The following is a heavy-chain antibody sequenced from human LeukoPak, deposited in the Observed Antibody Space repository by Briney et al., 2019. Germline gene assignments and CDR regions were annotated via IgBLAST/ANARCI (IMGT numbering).Heavy chain of an antibody. J-gene: IGHJ4*02. CDR3: AKGSSGGVDF. Sequence: SETLSLTCTVSGGSISSYYWSWIRQPPGKGLEWIGYIYYSGSTNYNPSLKSRVTISVDTSKNQFSLKLTSVTAADTAAYYCAKGSSGGVDFWGQGTLVTVSS. CDR1: GGSISSYY. V-gene: IGHV4-59*01. D-gene: IGHD6-6*01. CDR2: IYYSGST.